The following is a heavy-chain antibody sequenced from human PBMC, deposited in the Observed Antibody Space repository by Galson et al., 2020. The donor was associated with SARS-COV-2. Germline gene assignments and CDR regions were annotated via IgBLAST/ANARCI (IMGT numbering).Heavy chain of an antibody. V-gene: IGHV3-30*02. CDR1: GFTFSSHA. CDR3: ARDGQTSSGWALDY. Sequence: GGSLRLSCAASGFTFSSHAMHWVRQAPGKGLEWVAQIFFDGSDKYYGDSVKGRFTISRDSSKNTVYLQMNNLSADDTAVYYCARDGQTSSGWALDYWGQGTLVTVSS. J-gene: IGHJ4*02. D-gene: IGHD6-19*01. CDR2: IFFDGSDK.